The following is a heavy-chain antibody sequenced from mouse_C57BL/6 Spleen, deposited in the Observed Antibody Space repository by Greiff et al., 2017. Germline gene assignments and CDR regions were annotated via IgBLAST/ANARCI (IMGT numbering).Heavy chain of an antibody. J-gene: IGHJ4*01. CDR3: ATRATWAMDY. Sequence: EVQLQQSGPGLVKPSQSLSLSCSVTGYSITSCYYWNWIRQFPGNELEWMGYISYDGSNNYNPSLKNRISVTRDTSKNQFFLKLNSVTTDDTATYGCATRATWAMDYWGQGTSVTVSS. V-gene: IGHV3-6*01. CDR1: GYSITSCYY. CDR2: ISYDGSN. D-gene: IGHD3-1*01.